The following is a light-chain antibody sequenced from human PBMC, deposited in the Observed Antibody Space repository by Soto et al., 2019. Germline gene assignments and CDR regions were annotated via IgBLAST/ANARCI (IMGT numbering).Light chain of an antibody. V-gene: IGKV1-9*01. J-gene: IGKJ4*01. CDR2: AAS. Sequence: LSASVGERVALSCRLSQGISSYLAWYQQKPGKAPKLLIYAASTLQSGVPSRFSGSGSGTDFTLTISRLQHEDFATYYCQQLNSYPALTFGGGTKVDIK. CDR1: QGISSY. CDR3: QQLNSYPALT.